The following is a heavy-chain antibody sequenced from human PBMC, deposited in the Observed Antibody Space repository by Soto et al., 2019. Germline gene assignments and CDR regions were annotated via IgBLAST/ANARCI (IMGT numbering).Heavy chain of an antibody. CDR1: GFTFNNYG. Sequence: SLKISCAASGFTFNNYGMHWVRQAPGKGLEWVALISHDGSNKYYTDSVKGRFTISRDNSKNTLYLQMNSLRAEDTAVYYCAKDRPVKARSGSLSSWGQGTLVTVSS. V-gene: IGHV3-30*18. CDR3: AKDRPVKARSGSLSS. D-gene: IGHD1-26*01. CDR2: ISHDGSNK. J-gene: IGHJ5*02.